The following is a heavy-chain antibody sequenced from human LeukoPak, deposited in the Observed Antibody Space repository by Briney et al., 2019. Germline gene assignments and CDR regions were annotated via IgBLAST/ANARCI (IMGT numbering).Heavy chain of an antibody. CDR1: GGTFSSYA. CDR2: IIPIFGTA. D-gene: IGHD3-22*01. CDR3: ATHQYYYDSSGSPDGY. J-gene: IGHJ4*02. V-gene: IGHV1-69*13. Sequence: SVKVSCKASGGTFSSYAISWVRQAPGQGLEWMGGIIPIFGTANYAQKFQGRVTITADESTSTAYMELSSLRSEDTAVYYCATHQYYYDSSGSPDGYWGQGTLVTVSS.